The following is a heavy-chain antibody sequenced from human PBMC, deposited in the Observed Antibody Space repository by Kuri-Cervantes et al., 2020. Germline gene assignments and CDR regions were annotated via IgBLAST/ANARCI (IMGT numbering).Heavy chain of an antibody. J-gene: IGHJ4*02. CDR2: IYSGGST. V-gene: IGHV3-66*01. CDR1: GFIVSSNY. D-gene: IGHD2-15*01. CDR3: ARRGYCSGGSCYGAYYFDY. Sequence: GGSLRLSCAASGFIVSSNYMSWIRQAPGKGLEWVSVIYSGGSTYYADSVKGRFTISRDNSKNSLYLQMNSLRAGDTAVYYCARRGYCSGGSCYGAYYFDYWGQGTLVTVSS.